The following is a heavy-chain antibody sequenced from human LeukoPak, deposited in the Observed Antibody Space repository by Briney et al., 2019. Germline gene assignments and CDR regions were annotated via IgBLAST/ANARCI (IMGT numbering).Heavy chain of an antibody. Sequence: GGSLRLSCAASGFTFSSYAMSWVRQAPGKGLEWVSGISGSGTSTYYADSVKGRFTLSRDNSKNTLYLQMNSLRAEDTAVYYCAKGSSSSCYSVEYWGQGTLVTVSS. D-gene: IGHD6-13*01. CDR2: ISGSGTST. J-gene: IGHJ4*02. CDR3: AKGSSSSCYSVEY. V-gene: IGHV3-23*01. CDR1: GFTFSSYA.